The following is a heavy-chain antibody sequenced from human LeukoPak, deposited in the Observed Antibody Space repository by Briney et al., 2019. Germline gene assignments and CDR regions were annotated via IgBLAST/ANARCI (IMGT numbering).Heavy chain of an antibody. J-gene: IGHJ4*02. CDR2: ISAYNGNT. CDR1: GYTFTSYG. Sequence: ASVKVSCKASGYTFTSYGISWVRQAPGQGLEWMGWISAYNGNTNYAQKLQGRVTMTTDTSTSTAYMELRSPRSDDTAVYYCARDKTYYYDSSYDYWGQGTLVTVSS. CDR3: ARDKTYYYDSSYDY. D-gene: IGHD3-22*01. V-gene: IGHV1-18*01.